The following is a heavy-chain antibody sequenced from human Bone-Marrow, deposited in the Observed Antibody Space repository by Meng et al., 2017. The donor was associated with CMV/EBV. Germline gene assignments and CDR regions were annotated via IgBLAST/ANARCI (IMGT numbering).Heavy chain of an antibody. Sequence: GESLKISCAASRFTFSDYYMSWIRQAPGKGLEWVSYISSSGSTIYYADSVKGRFTISRDNAKNSLYLQMNSLRAEDTAVYYCARDVFGDGYLDYWGQGTLVTVSS. J-gene: IGHJ4*02. CDR1: RFTFSDYY. D-gene: IGHD3-10*02. V-gene: IGHV3-11*04. CDR2: ISSSGSTI. CDR3: ARDVFGDGYLDY.